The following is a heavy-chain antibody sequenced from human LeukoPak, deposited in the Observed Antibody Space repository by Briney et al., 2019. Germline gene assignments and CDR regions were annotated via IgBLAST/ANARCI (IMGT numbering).Heavy chain of an antibody. CDR3: ARDRVIALDY. D-gene: IGHD3-10*01. CDR1: GFIFRNYA. CDR2: ISYDGSNK. J-gene: IGHJ4*02. Sequence: GGSLRLSCVASGFIFRNYAMSWVRQAPGKGLEWVAVISYDGSNKYYADSVKGRFTISRDNSKNTLYLQMNSLRAEDTAVYYCARDRVIALDYWGQGTLVTVSS. V-gene: IGHV3-30-3*01.